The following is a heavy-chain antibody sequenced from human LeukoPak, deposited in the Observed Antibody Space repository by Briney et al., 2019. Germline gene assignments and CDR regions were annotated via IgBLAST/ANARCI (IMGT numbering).Heavy chain of an antibody. J-gene: IGHJ5*02. D-gene: IGHD6-19*01. CDR2: ISAYNGNT. V-gene: IGHV1-18*04. Sequence: GASVKVSCKASGYTFTSYGISWVRQAPGQGLEWMGWISAYNGNTNYAQKLQGRVTMTTDTSTSTAYMELRSLRSDDTAVYYYARVPGIAVAGLNWFDPWGQGTLVTVSS. CDR3: ARVPGIAVAGLNWFDP. CDR1: GYTFTSYG.